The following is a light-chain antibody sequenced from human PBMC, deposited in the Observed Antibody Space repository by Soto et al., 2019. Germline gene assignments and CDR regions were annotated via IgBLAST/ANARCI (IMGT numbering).Light chain of an antibody. Sequence: DIQMTQSPSTLSASVGDRVTITCRASQSINSWLAWYQQKPGKAPKLLIYDATSLKSGVPSRFSGSGSGTDFTLTIRSLQPDDFATYYCQQYNTYPWTFGQGTKVEIK. CDR1: QSINSW. CDR3: QQYNTYPWT. V-gene: IGKV1-5*01. J-gene: IGKJ1*01. CDR2: DAT.